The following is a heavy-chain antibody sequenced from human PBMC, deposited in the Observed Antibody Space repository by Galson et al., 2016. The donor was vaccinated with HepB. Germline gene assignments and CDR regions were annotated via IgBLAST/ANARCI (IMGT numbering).Heavy chain of an antibody. CDR1: GFTVSSNY. CDR2: IKQDESEK. D-gene: IGHD3-10*01. Sequence: SLRLSCAASGFTVSSNYMSWVRQAPGKGLEWVANIKQDESEKYYVDSIKGRFTIFRDNGEQSLYLQMNSLRAEDTAVYYCARVRYYGSDLWGQGTLVTVSS. V-gene: IGHV3-7*01. CDR3: ARVRYYGSDL. J-gene: IGHJ5*02.